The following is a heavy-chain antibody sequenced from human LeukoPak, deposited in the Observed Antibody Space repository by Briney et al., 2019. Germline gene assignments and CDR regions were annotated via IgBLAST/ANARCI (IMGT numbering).Heavy chain of an antibody. Sequence: GGSLRLSCAASGFTFSSYAMSWVRQAPGKGLEWVSAISGSGGSTYYADSVKGRFTISRDNSKDTLYLQMNRLRAEDTAVYYCTKGGGSSWSWTDYWGQGTLVTVSS. CDR2: ISGSGGST. V-gene: IGHV3-23*01. CDR1: GFTFSSYA. D-gene: IGHD6-13*01. CDR3: TKGGGSSWSWTDY. J-gene: IGHJ4*02.